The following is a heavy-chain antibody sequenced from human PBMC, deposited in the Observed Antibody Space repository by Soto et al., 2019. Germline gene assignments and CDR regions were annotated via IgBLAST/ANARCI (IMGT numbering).Heavy chain of an antibody. CDR1: GYTFSSFD. J-gene: IGHJ4*02. CDR3: AHRTGFDY. CDR2: ISGSGGGT. Sequence: EVQLWESGGGLVQPGGSLGLSCAVSGYTFSSFDMSWVRQAPGKGLEWVSTISGSGGGTNYADSVKGRFTISRDISTYTVYLHMNSLRAEDTAVYYCAHRTGFDYWGQGALVTVSS. V-gene: IGHV3-23*01.